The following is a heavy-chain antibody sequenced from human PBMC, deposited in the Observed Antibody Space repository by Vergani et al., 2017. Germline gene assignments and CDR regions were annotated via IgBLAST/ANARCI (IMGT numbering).Heavy chain of an antibody. CDR2: INHSGST. V-gene: IGHV4-34*01. J-gene: IGHJ6*02. Sequence: QVQLQQWGAGLLKPSETLSLTCAVYGGSFSGYYWSWIRQPPGKGLEWIGEINHSGSTNYNPSLKSRVTISVDTSKNQFSLKLSSVTAADTAVYYCARLYGDFTAVAYYYYGMDVWGQGTTVTVSS. CDR3: ARLYGDFTAVAYYYYGMDV. CDR1: GGSFSGYY. D-gene: IGHD4-17*01.